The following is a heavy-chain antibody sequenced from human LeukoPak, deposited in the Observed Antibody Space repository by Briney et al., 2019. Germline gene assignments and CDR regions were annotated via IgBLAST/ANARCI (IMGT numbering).Heavy chain of an antibody. Sequence: GASVTVSCTASGYTFTGYYMHWVRQAPGQGLEWMGWINPNSGGTNYAQKFQGRVTMTRDTSISTAYMELSRLRSDDTAVYYCARDYVHYDYVWGSYRLNYWGQGTLVTVSS. V-gene: IGHV1-2*02. CDR3: ARDYVHYDYVWGSYRLNY. CDR1: GYTFTGYY. D-gene: IGHD3-16*02. CDR2: INPNSGGT. J-gene: IGHJ4*02.